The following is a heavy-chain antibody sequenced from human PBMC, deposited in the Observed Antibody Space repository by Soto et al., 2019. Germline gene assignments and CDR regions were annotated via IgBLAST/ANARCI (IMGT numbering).Heavy chain of an antibody. Sequence: ASETLSLTCTVSCGSISSSSYYWGWIRQPPGKGLEWIGSIYYSGSTYYNPSLKSRVTISVDTSKNQFSLKLSSVTAADTAVYYCARHVHDSSGYYLYYFDYWGQGTLVTVSS. J-gene: IGHJ4*02. CDR2: IYYSGST. V-gene: IGHV4-39*01. CDR1: CGSISSSSYY. CDR3: ARHVHDSSGYYLYYFDY. D-gene: IGHD3-22*01.